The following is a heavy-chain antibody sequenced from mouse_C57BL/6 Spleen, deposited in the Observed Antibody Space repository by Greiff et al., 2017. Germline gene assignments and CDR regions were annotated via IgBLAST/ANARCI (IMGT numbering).Heavy chain of an antibody. Sequence: VQLQQPGAELVMPGASVKLSCKASGYTFTSYWMHWVKQRPGQGLEWIGEIDPSDSYTNYNQKFKGKATLTADKASSTAYMQLSSLTSEDSAVYFCARGVNDYDYDVDYWGQGTTLTVSS. J-gene: IGHJ2*01. CDR3: ARGVNDYDYDVDY. V-gene: IGHV1-69*01. D-gene: IGHD2-4*01. CDR1: GYTFTSYW. CDR2: IDPSDSYT.